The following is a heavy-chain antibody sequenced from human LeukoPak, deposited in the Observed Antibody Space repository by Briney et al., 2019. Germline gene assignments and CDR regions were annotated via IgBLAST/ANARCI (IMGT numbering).Heavy chain of an antibody. V-gene: IGHV3-21*01. D-gene: IGHD3-22*01. CDR1: GFTFSRYS. CDR2: ICCSSNYI. CDR3: ARDTYYYDSSGYYIYYFDY. Sequence: GGSLRLSCAASGFTFSRYSMNWVRQAPGKGREWGSSICCSSNYIYYADSVKGRFTVSRDNAKNSLYLQMNSLRAEDTAVYYCARDTYYYDSSGYYIYYFDYWGQGTLVTVSS. J-gene: IGHJ4*02.